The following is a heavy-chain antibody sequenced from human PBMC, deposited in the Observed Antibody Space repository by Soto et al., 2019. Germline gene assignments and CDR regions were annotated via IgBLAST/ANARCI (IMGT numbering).Heavy chain of an antibody. CDR2: FSYDGHTK. D-gene: IGHD6-19*01. V-gene: IGHV3-30*03. CDR3: TREWSAVTGTPFDL. J-gene: IGHJ3*01. CDR1: GFTFSAFG. Sequence: QPQLVESGGGVVQPEKSLRLSCEASGFTFSAFGMHWVRQAPGKGLEWVAGFSYDGHTKYYANPVKGRFSISSDNSRNALYLSMDSLRAEDTAMYYCTREWSAVTGTPFDLWGQGTMVIVSS.